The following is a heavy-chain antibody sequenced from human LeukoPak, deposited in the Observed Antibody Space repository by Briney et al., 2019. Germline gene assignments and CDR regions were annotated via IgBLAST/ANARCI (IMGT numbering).Heavy chain of an antibody. V-gene: IGHV4-31*03. CDR3: ARIGYCSGGSCYPLDY. D-gene: IGHD2-15*01. CDR1: GGSISSGGYY. Sequence: SQTLSLTCTVSGGSISSGGYYWSWIRQHPGKGLEWIGYSYYSGSTYYNPSLKSRVTISVDTSKNQFSLKLSSVTAADTAVYYCARIGYCSGGSCYPLDYWGQGALVTVSS. CDR2: SYYSGST. J-gene: IGHJ4*02.